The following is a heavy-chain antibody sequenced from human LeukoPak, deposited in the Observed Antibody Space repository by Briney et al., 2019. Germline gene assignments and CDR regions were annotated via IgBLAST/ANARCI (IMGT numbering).Heavy chain of an antibody. CDR3: ARDGLSIAAAGTGEDY. J-gene: IGHJ4*02. CDR1: GYTFTSYG. Sequence: ASVKVSCKASGYTFTSYGISWVRQAPGQGLEWMGWISAYNGNTNYAQKLQGRVTMTTDTSTSTAYMELRSLRSDDTAVYYCARDGLSIAAAGTGEDYWGQGTRVTVSS. V-gene: IGHV1-18*01. D-gene: IGHD6-13*01. CDR2: ISAYNGNT.